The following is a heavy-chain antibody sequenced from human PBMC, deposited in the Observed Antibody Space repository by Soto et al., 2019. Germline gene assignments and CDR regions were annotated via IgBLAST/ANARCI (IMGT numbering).Heavy chain of an antibody. Sequence: GGSLRLSCAASGFTFSSYSMNWVRQAPGKGLEWVSSISSSSSYIYYADSVKGRFTISRDNAKNSLYLQMNSLRAEDTAVYYCARDKLLDNWFDPWGQGTLVTVSS. V-gene: IGHV3-21*01. D-gene: IGHD2-15*01. J-gene: IGHJ5*02. CDR3: ARDKLLDNWFDP. CDR2: ISSSSSYI. CDR1: GFTFSSYS.